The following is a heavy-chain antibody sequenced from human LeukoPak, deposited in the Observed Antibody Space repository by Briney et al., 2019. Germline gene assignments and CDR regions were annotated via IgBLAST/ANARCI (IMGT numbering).Heavy chain of an antibody. J-gene: IGHJ6*02. CDR3: ARQLCSGGRCYYAMDV. CDR1: GYSFARYW. V-gene: IGHV5-51*01. CDR2: IYPGDSDT. Sequence: GESLKISCQGSGYSFARYWIGWVRQMPGKGLEWMGIIYPGDSDTRYSPSFQGQVTISADKSISTAYLQLSSLKASDTAMYYCARQLCSGGRCYYAMDVWGQGTTVTVSS. D-gene: IGHD2-15*01.